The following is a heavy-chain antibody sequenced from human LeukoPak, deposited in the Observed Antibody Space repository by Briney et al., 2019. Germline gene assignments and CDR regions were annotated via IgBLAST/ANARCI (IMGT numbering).Heavy chain of an antibody. J-gene: IGHJ4*02. CDR2: SASGP. CDR1: GFTVSRFA. D-gene: IGHD3-22*01. V-gene: IGHV3-23*01. Sequence: GGSLRLSCADSGFTVSRFAMSCVRQAPGKGLEWGSTSASGPYYADAVRGRFTISRDNSRNTLSLQMDSLRAEDTAVYYCAKDHESDGYPCLDHWGLGTLVTVSS. CDR3: AKDHESDGYPCLDH.